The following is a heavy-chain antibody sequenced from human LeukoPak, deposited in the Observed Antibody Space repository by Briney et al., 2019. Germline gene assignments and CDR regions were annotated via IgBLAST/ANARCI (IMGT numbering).Heavy chain of an antibody. CDR2: IDWDDDK. V-gene: IGHV2-70*11. CDR3: ARCGRSLSLDY. CDR1: GFSLSTSGMC. D-gene: IGHD1-26*01. Sequence: SGPTLVNPTQTLTLTCTFSGFSLSTSGMCVSWIRQPPGKALEWLARIDWDDDKYYSTSLKTRLTFSKDTSKNQVVLTMTNMDPVDTATYYCARCGRSLSLDYWGQGTLVTVSS. J-gene: IGHJ4*02.